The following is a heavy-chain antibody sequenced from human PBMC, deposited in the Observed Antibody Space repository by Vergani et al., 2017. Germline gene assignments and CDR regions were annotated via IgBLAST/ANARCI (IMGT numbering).Heavy chain of an antibody. D-gene: IGHD5-12*01. CDR2: ISGSGGST. CDR1: GFTFNHYA. V-gene: IGHV3-23*01. Sequence: EVQLLESGGDLVQPGGSLRLSCAASGFTFNHYAMNWVRQAPGKGLEWVSGISGSGGSTYYAGSVKGRFTISRDSSKNTLYLQMNSLSAGDTAVYYCAKANPRNSGYDYLYYYHAMDVWGRGTTVTVS. J-gene: IGHJ6*02. CDR3: AKANPRNSGYDYLYYYHAMDV.